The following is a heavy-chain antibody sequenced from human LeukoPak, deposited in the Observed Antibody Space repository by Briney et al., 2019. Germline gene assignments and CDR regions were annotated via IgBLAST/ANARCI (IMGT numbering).Heavy chain of an antibody. CDR2: IYYSGST. D-gene: IGHD1-26*01. Sequence: SETLSLTCTVSGGSISSSSYYWGWIRQPPGKGLEWIGGIYYSGSTYYNPSLKSRVTISVDTSKNQFSLKLSSVTAADTAVYYCARVPPTVGATTDRFDYWGQGTLVTVSS. CDR3: ARVPPTVGATTDRFDY. J-gene: IGHJ4*02. CDR1: GGSISSSSYY. V-gene: IGHV4-39*07.